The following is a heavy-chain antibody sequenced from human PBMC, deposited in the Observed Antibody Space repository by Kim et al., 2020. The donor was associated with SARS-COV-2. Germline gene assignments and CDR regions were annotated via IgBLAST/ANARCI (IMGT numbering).Heavy chain of an antibody. J-gene: IGHJ4*02. V-gene: IGHV3-23*01. CDR3: AKDYDSNFLLRTFDS. Sequence: DYVQGRLTSSRDNSKNTLFLQMTSMRAEDTAVYYCAKDYDSNFLLRTFDSWGPGTLVTVSS. D-gene: IGHD4-4*01.